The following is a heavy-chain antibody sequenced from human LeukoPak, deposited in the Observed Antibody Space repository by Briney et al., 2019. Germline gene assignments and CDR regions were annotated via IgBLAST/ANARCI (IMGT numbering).Heavy chain of an antibody. CDR3: TTDLPSQDIAAAGTTVPPED. V-gene: IGHV3-15*01. Sequence: GGSLRLSWAASGFTFSNAWMSWVRQAQGKGLGWVGRIKSKTDGGTTDYAAPVKGRFTISRDDSNNTLYLQMNSLKTEDTAVYYCTTDLPSQDIAAAGTTVPPEDGGQGTLVTVPS. J-gene: IGHJ4*02. CDR2: IKSKTDGGTT. D-gene: IGHD6-13*01. CDR1: GFTFSNAW.